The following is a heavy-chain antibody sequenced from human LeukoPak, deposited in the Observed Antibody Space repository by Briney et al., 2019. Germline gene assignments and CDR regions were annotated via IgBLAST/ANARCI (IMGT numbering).Heavy chain of an antibody. Sequence: GGSLRLSCAASGFTFSSYAMSWVRQAPGKGLEWVSAISGSGGSTYYADSVKGRFTISRDNSKNTLCLQMNSLRAEDTAVYYCAKDQLPSHYFDYWGQGTLVTVSS. J-gene: IGHJ4*02. D-gene: IGHD2-2*01. CDR2: ISGSGGST. CDR1: GFTFSSYA. V-gene: IGHV3-23*01. CDR3: AKDQLPSHYFDY.